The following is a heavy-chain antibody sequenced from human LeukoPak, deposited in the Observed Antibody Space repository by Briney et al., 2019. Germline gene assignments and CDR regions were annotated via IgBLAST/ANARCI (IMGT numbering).Heavy chain of an antibody. J-gene: IGHJ5*02. CDR2: ILSDGSKE. D-gene: IGHD4-23*01. CDR3: AKKLGTPGP. Sequence: GGSLRLSCAASGFTFSSYGMHWVRQAPGKGLEWVAVILSDGSKEFYTDSVKGRFTISRDNSKNTLYLQMNSLRAEDTAVYYCAKKLGTPGPWGQGTLVTVSS. V-gene: IGHV3-33*06. CDR1: GFTFSSYG.